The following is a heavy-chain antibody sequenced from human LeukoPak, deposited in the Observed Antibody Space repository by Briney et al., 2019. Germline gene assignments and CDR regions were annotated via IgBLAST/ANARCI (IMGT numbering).Heavy chain of an antibody. D-gene: IGHD5-18*01. CDR1: GYTFTGYY. V-gene: IGHV1-2*02. Sequence: GASVKVSCKASGYTFTGYYMHWVRQAPGQGLEWMAWINPNSGGTNYAQKFQGRVTMTRDTSISTAYMELSRLRSDDTAVYYCARDIGIQLWVHAFDIWGQGTMVTVSS. J-gene: IGHJ3*02. CDR3: ARDIGIQLWVHAFDI. CDR2: INPNSGGT.